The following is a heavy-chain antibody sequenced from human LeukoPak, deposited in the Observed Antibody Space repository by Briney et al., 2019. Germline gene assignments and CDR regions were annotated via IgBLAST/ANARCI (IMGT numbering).Heavy chain of an antibody. V-gene: IGHV3-48*03. CDR3: AMYGYNYGGAFD. CDR2: ISSSGGTI. J-gene: IGHJ1*01. CDR1: GFTFDSYE. D-gene: IGHD5-24*01. Sequence: GGSLRLSCAASGFTFDSYEMNWVGQAPGKGLEWVSYISSSGGTIYYADSVKGRFTISRDNAKNSLYLQMNSLRAEDTAVYYCAMYGYNYGGAFDWGQGTLDIVSS.